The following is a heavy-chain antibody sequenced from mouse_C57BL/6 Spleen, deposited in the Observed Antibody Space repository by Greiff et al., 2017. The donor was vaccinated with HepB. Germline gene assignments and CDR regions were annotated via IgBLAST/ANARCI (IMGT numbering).Heavy chain of an antibody. V-gene: IGHV1-62-2*01. J-gene: IGHJ3*01. D-gene: IGHD1-1*01. Sequence: QVQLQQSGAELVKPGASVKLSCKASGYTFTEYTIHWVKQRSGQGLEWIGWFYPGSGSIKYNEKFKDKATLTADKSSSTVYMELSRLTSEDSAVYFCARHEEDGIYYYDSSYAYWGQGTLVTVSA. CDR1: GYTFTEYT. CDR2: FYPGSGSI. CDR3: ARHEEDGIYYYDSSYAY.